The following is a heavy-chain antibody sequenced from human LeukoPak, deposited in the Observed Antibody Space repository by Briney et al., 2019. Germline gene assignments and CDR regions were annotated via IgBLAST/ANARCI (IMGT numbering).Heavy chain of an antibody. CDR2: IYHSGST. V-gene: IGHV4-4*02. D-gene: IGHD3-22*01. CDR3: AKSTYYYDTFVNAFDF. J-gene: IGHJ3*01. Sequence: SETLSLTCAVSGGSFNNSNWWSWVRQPPGKGLEWLGEIYHSGSTSYNPSLKSRVSISLDKSKNQFSLRLSSVTAADTAVYYCAKSTYYYDTFVNAFDFWGQGTVVTVSS. CDR1: GGSFNNSNW.